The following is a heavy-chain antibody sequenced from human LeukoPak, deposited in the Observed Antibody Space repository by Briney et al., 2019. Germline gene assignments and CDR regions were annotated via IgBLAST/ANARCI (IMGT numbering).Heavy chain of an antibody. CDR1: GGSISSYY. CDR3: ARAYYYDSRIAY. V-gene: IGHV4-59*01. D-gene: IGHD3-22*01. Sequence: SETLSLTCTVSGGSISSYYWSWIRQPPGKGLEWIGYIYYSGSTNYNPSLKSRVTISVDTSKNQFSLKLSSVTAADTAVYYCARAYYYDSRIAYWGQGTLVTVSS. J-gene: IGHJ4*02. CDR2: IYYSGST.